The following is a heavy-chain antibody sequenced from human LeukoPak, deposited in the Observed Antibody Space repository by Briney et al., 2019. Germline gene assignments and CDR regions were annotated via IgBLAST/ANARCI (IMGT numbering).Heavy chain of an antibody. V-gene: IGHV3-48*01. Sequence: PGGSLRLSCEASGFTFSSHNMNWVRQAPGRGLEWISYITTGSSTIKYADSVKGRFTISRDNTKSSLYLQMNSLRAEDTAVYYCARDRGAVGGLLSYHFYYMDVWGKGTPVTVS. CDR1: GFTFSSHN. CDR2: ITTGSSTI. J-gene: IGHJ6*03. D-gene: IGHD3-16*01. CDR3: ARDRGAVGGLLSYHFYYMDV.